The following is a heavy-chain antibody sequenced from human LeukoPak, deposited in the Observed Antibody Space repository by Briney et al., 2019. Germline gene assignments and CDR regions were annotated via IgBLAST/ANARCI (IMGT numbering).Heavy chain of an antibody. CDR1: GFTFSSYG. D-gene: IGHD6-19*01. Sequence: GGSLRLSCAASGFTFSSYGMHWVRQAPGKGLEWVAVIWYDGSNKYYADSVKGRFTISRDNSKNALYLQMNSLRAEDTAVYYCASTSGWYEPIDYWGQGTLVTVSS. CDR2: IWYDGSNK. CDR3: ASTSGWYEPIDY. J-gene: IGHJ4*02. V-gene: IGHV3-33*08.